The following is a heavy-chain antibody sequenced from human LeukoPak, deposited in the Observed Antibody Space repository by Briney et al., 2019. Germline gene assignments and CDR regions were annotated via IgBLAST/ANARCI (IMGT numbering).Heavy chain of an antibody. CDR1: GGSINGYR. D-gene: IGHD5-12*01. CDR2: IYYSGST. J-gene: IGHJ4*02. CDR3: ARDKSDYELVY. Sequence: SETLSLTCTVSGGSINGYRWSWIRQPPGKGLEWIGYIYYSGSTTYNPSLKTRVTISVETSKNQFSLKLSSVTAADTAVYYCARDKSDYELVYWGQGTLVTVSS. V-gene: IGHV4-59*01.